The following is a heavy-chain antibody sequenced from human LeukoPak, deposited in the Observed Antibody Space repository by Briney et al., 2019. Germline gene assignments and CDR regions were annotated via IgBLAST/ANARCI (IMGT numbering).Heavy chain of an antibody. CDR1: GYTFTSYG. J-gene: IGHJ4*02. D-gene: IGHD6-19*01. V-gene: IGHV1-18*01. CDR2: ISAYNGNT. CDR3: ATYSRQWPTGLFYY. Sequence: GASVKVSCKASGYTFTSYGISWVRQAPGQGLEWMGWISAYNGNTNYAQKLQGRVTMTTDTSTSTAYMELRRLRSDDTAVYYCATYSRQWPTGLFYYWGEGTLVTVSS.